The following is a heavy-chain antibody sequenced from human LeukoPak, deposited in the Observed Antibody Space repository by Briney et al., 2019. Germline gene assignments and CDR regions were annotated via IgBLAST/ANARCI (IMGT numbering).Heavy chain of an antibody. Sequence: ASVKVSCKVSGYILTELSMHWVRQAPGKGLEWMGGFDPEDGETIYAQKFQGRVTMTEDTSTDTAYMELSSLRSEDTAVYYCATAPSYSSSWWDDWGQGTLVTVSS. CDR1: GYILTELS. J-gene: IGHJ4*02. CDR3: ATAPSYSSSWWDD. V-gene: IGHV1-24*01. CDR2: FDPEDGET. D-gene: IGHD6-13*01.